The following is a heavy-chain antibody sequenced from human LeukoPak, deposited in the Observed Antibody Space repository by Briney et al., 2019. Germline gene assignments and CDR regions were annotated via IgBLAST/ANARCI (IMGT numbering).Heavy chain of an antibody. Sequence: ASVKVSCKASGYTFTSYGISWVRQAPGQGLEWMGWISAHNGNTNYAQKLQGRVTMTTDTSTSTAYMELRSLRSDDTAVYYCAREPSYYYDSSGYYGDYWGQGTLVTVSS. V-gene: IGHV1-18*01. D-gene: IGHD3-22*01. CDR1: GYTFTSYG. J-gene: IGHJ4*02. CDR3: AREPSYYYDSSGYYGDY. CDR2: ISAHNGNT.